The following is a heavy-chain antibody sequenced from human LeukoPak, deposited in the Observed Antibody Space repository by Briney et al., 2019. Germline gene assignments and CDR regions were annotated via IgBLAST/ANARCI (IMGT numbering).Heavy chain of an antibody. D-gene: IGHD2-2*01. CDR2: IYPGDSDT. J-gene: IGHJ3*02. CDR3: ARGGAVERYCSSTSCYWVDAFDI. CDR1: GYSFTSYW. Sequence: GESLKISCKGSGYSFTSYWIGWVRQMPGKGLEWMGTIYPGDSDTRYSPSFQGQVTISADKSISTAYLQWSSLKASDTAMYYCARGGAVERYCSSTSCYWVDAFDIWGQGTMVTVSS. V-gene: IGHV5-51*01.